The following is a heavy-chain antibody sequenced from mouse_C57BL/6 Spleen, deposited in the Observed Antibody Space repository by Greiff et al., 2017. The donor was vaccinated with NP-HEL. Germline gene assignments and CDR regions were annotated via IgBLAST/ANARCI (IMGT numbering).Heavy chain of an antibody. V-gene: IGHV5-17*01. Sequence: VQLQQSGGGLVKPGGSLKLSCAASGFTFSDYGMHWVRQAPEKGLEWVAYISSGSSTIYYADTVKGRFTISRDNAKNTLFLQMTSLRSEDTAMYYCARTGGYYSYFDYWGQGTTLTVSS. CDR2: ISSGSSTI. D-gene: IGHD2-3*01. CDR3: ARTGGYYSYFDY. J-gene: IGHJ2*01. CDR1: GFTFSDYG.